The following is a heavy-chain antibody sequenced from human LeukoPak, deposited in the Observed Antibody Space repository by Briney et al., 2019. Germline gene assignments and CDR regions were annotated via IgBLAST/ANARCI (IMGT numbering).Heavy chain of an antibody. V-gene: IGHV4-34*01. CDR1: GGSFSGYY. CDR3: ARVRHVTVTIDY. CDR2: INHSGST. D-gene: IGHD4-11*01. Sequence: SETLSLTCAVYGGSFSGYYWSWIRQPPGKGLEWIGEINHSGSTNYNPSLKSRVTISVDTSKNQFSLKLSSVTAADTAVYYCARVRHVTVTIDYWGQGTLVTVSS. J-gene: IGHJ4*02.